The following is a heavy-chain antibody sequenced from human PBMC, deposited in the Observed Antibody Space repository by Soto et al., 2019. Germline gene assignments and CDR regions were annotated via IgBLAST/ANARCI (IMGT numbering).Heavy chain of an antibody. D-gene: IGHD3-10*01. V-gene: IGHV2-5*02. CDR1: GFSLGTSGVG. J-gene: IGHJ5*02. CDR2: IYWDDDK. Sequence: ESGPTLVNPIQTLTLTCTFSGFSLGTSGVGVGWIRQPPGKALEWVAVIYWDDDKRCRPSLGSRLTITKDTATNQVVLTMTNMHPVDTATYYCSHTRARGVILNWFDPWGQGTLVTVSS. CDR3: SHTRARGVILNWFDP.